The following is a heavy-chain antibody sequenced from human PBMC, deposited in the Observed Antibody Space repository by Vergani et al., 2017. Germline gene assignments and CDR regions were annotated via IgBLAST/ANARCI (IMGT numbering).Heavy chain of an antibody. CDR2: IIPIFGTA. CDR1: GGTFSSYA. V-gene: IGHV1-69*13. CDR3: ARDAPRQRYFDWLLAGYYYYGMDV. D-gene: IGHD3-9*01. J-gene: IGHJ6*02. Sequence: QVQLVQSGAEVKKPGSSVKVSCKASGGTFSSYAISWVRQAPGQGLEWMGRIIPIFGTANYAQKFQGRVTITADESTSTAYMELSSLRSEDTAVYYCARDAPRQRYFDWLLAGYYYYGMDVWGQGTTVTVSS.